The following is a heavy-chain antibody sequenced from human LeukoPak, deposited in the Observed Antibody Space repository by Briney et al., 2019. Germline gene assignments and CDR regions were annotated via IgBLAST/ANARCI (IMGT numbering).Heavy chain of an antibody. CDR3: ARGLSSGYYYFDY. V-gene: IGHV1-69*13. D-gene: IGHD3-22*01. J-gene: IGHJ4*02. CDR1: GGTLSSYA. Sequence: ASVKVSCKASGGTLSSYAISWVRQAPGQGLEWMGGIIPIFGTANYAQKFQGRVTITADESTSTAYMELRSLRSDDTAVYYCARGLSSGYYYFDYWGQGTLVTVSS. CDR2: IIPIFGTA.